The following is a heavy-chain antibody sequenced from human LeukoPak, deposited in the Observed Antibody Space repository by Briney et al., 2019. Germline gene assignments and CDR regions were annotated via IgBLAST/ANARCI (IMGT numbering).Heavy chain of an antibody. Sequence: PGGSLRLSCGASGFTFSSHAMTWVRQAPGKGLEWVSAISISGDTTYYADAVKGRFTISRDNSKNTVYLQTNSLRAEDTAVYYCAKSGVRGVIRIYYFDYWGQGTLVTVSS. D-gene: IGHD3-10*01. V-gene: IGHV3-23*01. CDR3: AKSGVRGVIRIYYFDY. CDR2: ISISGDTT. J-gene: IGHJ4*02. CDR1: GFTFSSHA.